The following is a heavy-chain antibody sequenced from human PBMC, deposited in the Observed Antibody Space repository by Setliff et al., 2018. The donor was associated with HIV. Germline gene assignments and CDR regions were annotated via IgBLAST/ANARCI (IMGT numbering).Heavy chain of an antibody. CDR2: INTNSGGT. Sequence: GASVKVSCKASGYTFIGYYMHWVRQAPGQGLEWMGWINTNSGGTNYAQKFQGRVTMTRDTSITTAYMELSRLRSDDTAVYYCARGALLAVFDFDHWGHGTLVTVSS. J-gene: IGHJ4*01. CDR1: GYTFIGYY. CDR3: ARGALLAVFDFDH. V-gene: IGHV1-2*02. D-gene: IGHD3-10*01.